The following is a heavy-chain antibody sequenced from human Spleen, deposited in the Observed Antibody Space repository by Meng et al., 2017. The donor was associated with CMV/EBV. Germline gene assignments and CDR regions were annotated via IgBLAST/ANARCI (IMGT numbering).Heavy chain of an antibody. CDR3: ARDFHNSDY. CDR1: GFTFSAYS. CDR2: ISSSSSYI. V-gene: IGHV3-21*01. D-gene: IGHD1-1*01. J-gene: IGHJ4*02. Sequence: GESLKISCVASGFTFSAYSMTWVRQAPGKGLEWVSSISSSSSYIYYADSVKGRFTISRDNAKNSLYLQVNSLRAEDTAVYYCARDFHNSDYWGQGTLVTVSS.